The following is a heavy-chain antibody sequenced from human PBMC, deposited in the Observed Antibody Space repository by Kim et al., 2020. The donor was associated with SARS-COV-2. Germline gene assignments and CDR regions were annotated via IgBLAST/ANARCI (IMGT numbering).Heavy chain of an antibody. CDR1: GFTFGDYA. CDR3: TRDGPTYYYDSSGYYSISDY. Sequence: GGSLRLSCTASGFTFGDYAMSWVRQAPGKGLEWVGFIRSKAYGGTTEYAASVKGRFTISRDDSKSIAYLQMNSLKTEDTAVYYCTRDGPTYYYDSSGYYSISDYWGQGTLVTVSS. J-gene: IGHJ4*02. V-gene: IGHV3-49*04. CDR2: IRSKAYGGTT. D-gene: IGHD3-22*01.